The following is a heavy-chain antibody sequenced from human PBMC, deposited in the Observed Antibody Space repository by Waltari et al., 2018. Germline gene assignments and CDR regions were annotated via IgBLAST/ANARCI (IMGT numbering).Heavy chain of an antibody. CDR2: IYPGDSDT. CDR3: ARRAGTKIQPDAFDI. CDR1: GYSFTSYW. V-gene: IGHV5-51*01. J-gene: IGHJ3*02. D-gene: IGHD1-7*01. Sequence: EVQLVQSGAEVKKPGESLKISCTGSGYSFTSYWIGWVRQMPGKGLEWMGIIYPGDSDTRYSPSFQGQVTISADKSISTAYLQWSSLKASDTAMYYCARRAGTKIQPDAFDIWGQGTMVTVSS.